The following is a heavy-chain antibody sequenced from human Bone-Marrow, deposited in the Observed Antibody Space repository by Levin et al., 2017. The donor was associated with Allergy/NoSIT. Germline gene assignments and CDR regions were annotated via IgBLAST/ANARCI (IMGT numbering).Heavy chain of an antibody. CDR1: NYSISSGFH. CDR2: IDQSGNT. CDR3: ARTLGYCSGDGCYYYFDY. J-gene: IGHJ4*02. D-gene: IGHD2-15*01. V-gene: IGHV4-38-2*01. Sequence: SQTLSLTCAVSNYSISSGFHWGWIRQPPGKGLEWIGSIDQSGNTYYNPSLKSRVTISVDTSKNPFSLRLTSVSAADTAVYYCARTLGYCSGDGCYYYFDYWGQGTLVTVSS.